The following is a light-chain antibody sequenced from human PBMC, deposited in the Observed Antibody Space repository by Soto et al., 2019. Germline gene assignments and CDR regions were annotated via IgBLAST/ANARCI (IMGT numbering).Light chain of an antibody. CDR1: ESVSSNY. CDR3: RQYGRATWT. V-gene: IGKV3-20*01. Sequence: EIVLTQSPGTLSSSPGERATLSCRASESVSSNYLAWYQQRPGQAPRLLIYAASNRARGIPDRFGGSESGTKCPVTISRLEPEDFAGYYCRQYGRATWTFGQGPKV. CDR2: AAS. J-gene: IGKJ1*01.